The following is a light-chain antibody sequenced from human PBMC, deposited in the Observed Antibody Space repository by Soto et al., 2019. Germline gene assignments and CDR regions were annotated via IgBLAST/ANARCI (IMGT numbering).Light chain of an antibody. CDR3: QQYKSWPPIT. CDR1: QSLNTD. CDR2: GAS. Sequence: EILMTQSPDSLSVSPGETATLSCRASQSLNTDLAWYQQKPGQAPRLLLYGASTRATGISTRFSGGGSGTEFTLTISGLQSEDSAVSYCQQYKSWPPITFGQGTRLEI. J-gene: IGKJ5*01. V-gene: IGKV3-15*01.